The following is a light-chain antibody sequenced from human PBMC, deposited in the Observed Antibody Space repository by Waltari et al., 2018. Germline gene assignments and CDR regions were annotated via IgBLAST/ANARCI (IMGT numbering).Light chain of an antibody. J-gene: IGLJ2*01. Sequence: QSALTQPPSASGSPGQSVTISCSGSSSDIGTYKFVSWYQQHPGKSPKLIIYEVNQRPSGGPARFSGSKSGNTASLTVSGLLPEDEADYYCSSYAGTKKLLFGGVTKLTVL. CDR3: SSYAGTKKLL. CDR1: SSDIGTYKF. V-gene: IGLV2-8*01. CDR2: EVN.